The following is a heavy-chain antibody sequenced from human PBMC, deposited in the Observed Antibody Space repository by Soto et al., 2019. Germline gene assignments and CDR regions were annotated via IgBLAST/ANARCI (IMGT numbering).Heavy chain of an antibody. CDR3: AKVRYSSPMGYYYGMDV. CDR2: IIPVFGTA. V-gene: IGHV1-69*13. J-gene: IGHJ6*02. D-gene: IGHD2-2*01. Sequence: SVKVSCKASRVAFSKFIVTWVRQAPGLGLEWVGGIIPVFGTASYAQKFQGRVTITADESTSTSYMEVNNLRSEDTAVYYCAKVRYSSPMGYYYGMDVWGQGTTVTVSS. CDR1: RVAFSKFI.